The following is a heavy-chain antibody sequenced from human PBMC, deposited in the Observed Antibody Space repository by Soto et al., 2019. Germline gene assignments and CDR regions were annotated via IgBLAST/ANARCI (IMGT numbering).Heavy chain of an antibody. CDR1: ELTLSNAW. CDR2: IKSKTEGGTP. D-gene: IGHD1-26*01. J-gene: IGHJ4*02. Sequence: EVQLVESGGGLVKPGGSLRLSCVASELTLSNAWMSWVRQAPGKGLEWVGRIKSKTEGGTPNYAAPVKGRFTLSKDDSKNRLYLQMYSLITEDTAVYYCTNLIRGFNYSPYCGQGTLVTVSS. CDR3: TNLIRGFNYSPY. V-gene: IGHV3-15*01.